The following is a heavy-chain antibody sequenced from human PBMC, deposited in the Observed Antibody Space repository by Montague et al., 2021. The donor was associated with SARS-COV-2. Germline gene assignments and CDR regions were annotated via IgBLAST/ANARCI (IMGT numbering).Heavy chain of an antibody. CDR3: ARSYGTTVVTRAFDY. V-gene: IGHV2-70*01. Sequence: PALVKPTQTLTLTCTFSGFSLISDGVGVGWIRQPPGKALEWLTLIDWDDDKYYSTSLKARLTISKDTSKNQVVLTMTNMDPVGTATYYCARSYGTTVVTRAFDYWGQGTLVTVSS. J-gene: IGHJ4*02. CDR1: GFSLISDGVG. D-gene: IGHD4-23*01. CDR2: IDWDDDK.